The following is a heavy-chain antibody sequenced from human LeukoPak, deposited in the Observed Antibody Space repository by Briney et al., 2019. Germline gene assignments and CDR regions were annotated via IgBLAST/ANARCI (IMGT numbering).Heavy chain of an antibody. V-gene: IGHV1-8*01. CDR1: GYTFTSYD. CDR2: MNPDSGNT. J-gene: IGHJ6*03. Sequence: ASVKVSCKASGYTFTSYDISWVRQATGQGLEWMGWMNPDSGNTGYAQKFQGRVLMTRDASIGTAYMELTSLRSEDTAVYYCARADATSYHYYYYMDVWGKGTAATVSS. CDR3: ARADATSYHYYYYMDV.